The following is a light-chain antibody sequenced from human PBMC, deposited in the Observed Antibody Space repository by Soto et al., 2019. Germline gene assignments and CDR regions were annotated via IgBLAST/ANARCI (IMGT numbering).Light chain of an antibody. J-gene: IGKJ1*01. CDR3: MQTVKFPWT. CDR2: AVS. CDR1: RSLVYSDGETY. Sequence: DIVMTQTPLSLSVTPGQPASISCKSSRSLVYSDGETYFYWYVQKAGQPPQLLIYAVSKRFSGVPDRFSGSGSGTDSTPKISRVEAEDAGVYYCMQTVKFPWTFGQGTKLEI. V-gene: IGKV2D-29*01.